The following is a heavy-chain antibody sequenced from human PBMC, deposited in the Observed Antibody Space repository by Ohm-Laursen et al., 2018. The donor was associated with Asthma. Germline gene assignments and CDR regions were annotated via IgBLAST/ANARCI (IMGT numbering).Heavy chain of an antibody. CDR2: ISSSSSYI. CDR1: GFTFSSYS. J-gene: IGHJ4*02. Sequence: GSLRLSCAATGFTFSSYSMNWVRQAPGKGLEWVSSISSSSSYIYYADSVKGRFTISRDNSKNTLYLQMNSLRAEDTAVYYCARDTHYDSSVENFDYWGQGTLVTVSS. D-gene: IGHD3-22*01. V-gene: IGHV3-21*01. CDR3: ARDTHYDSSVENFDY.